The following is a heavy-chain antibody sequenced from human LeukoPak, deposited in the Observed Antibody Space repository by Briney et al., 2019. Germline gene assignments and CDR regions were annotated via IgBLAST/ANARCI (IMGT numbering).Heavy chain of an antibody. CDR2: ISSSSSYI. J-gene: IGHJ6*03. V-gene: IGHV3-21*01. D-gene: IGHD6-19*01. CDR1: GFTFSSYS. CDR3: ARDGSSSGWDLTYYYYMDV. Sequence: GGSLRLSCAASGFTFSSYSMNWVRQAPGKGLEWVSSISSSSSYIYYADSVKGRFTISRDNAKNSLYLQMNSLRAEDTAVYYCARDGSSSGWDLTYYYYMDVWGKGTTVTVSS.